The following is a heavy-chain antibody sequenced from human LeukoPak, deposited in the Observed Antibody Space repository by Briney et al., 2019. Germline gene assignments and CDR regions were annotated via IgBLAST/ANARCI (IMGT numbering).Heavy chain of an antibody. J-gene: IGHJ5*02. CDR3: ARNYDFWSGYYGSYNWFDP. CDR1: GGSFSGYC. CDR2: INHSGST. Sequence: SDTLSLTCAVYGGSFSGYCWSWIRQPPGKGLEWIGEINHSGSTNYNPSLKSRVTISVDTSKNQFSLKLSSVTAADTAVYYCARNYDFWSGYYGSYNWFDPWGQGTLVTVSS. V-gene: IGHV4-34*01. D-gene: IGHD3-3*01.